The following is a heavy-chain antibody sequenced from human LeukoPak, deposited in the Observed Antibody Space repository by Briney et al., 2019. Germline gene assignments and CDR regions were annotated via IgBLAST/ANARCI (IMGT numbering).Heavy chain of an antibody. CDR2: IKQAGSEK. V-gene: IGHV3-7*01. J-gene: IGHJ6*03. CDR1: GFTFSTYW. Sequence: GGSLRLSCAASGFTFSTYWMSWVRQAPGKGLEWVANIKQAGSEKYYVDSVKGRFTISRDNAKNSLYLQMNSLRAEDTAVYYCARGPACSSTSCYYYYYMDVWGKGTTVTVSS. CDR3: ARGPACSSTSCYYYYYMDV. D-gene: IGHD2-2*01.